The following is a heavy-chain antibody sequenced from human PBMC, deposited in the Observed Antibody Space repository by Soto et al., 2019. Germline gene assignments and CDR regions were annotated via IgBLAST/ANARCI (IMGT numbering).Heavy chain of an antibody. CDR3: ARGLGITIFGVVIPEYYYMDV. CDR1: GYTFTSYD. D-gene: IGHD3-3*01. Sequence: ASVKVSCKASGYTFTSYDINWVRQATGQGLEWMGWMNPNSGNPGYAQKFQGRVTMTRNTSISTAYMELSSLRSEDTAVYYCARGLGITIFGVVIPEYYYMDVWGKGTTVTVSS. CDR2: MNPNSGNP. V-gene: IGHV1-8*01. J-gene: IGHJ6*03.